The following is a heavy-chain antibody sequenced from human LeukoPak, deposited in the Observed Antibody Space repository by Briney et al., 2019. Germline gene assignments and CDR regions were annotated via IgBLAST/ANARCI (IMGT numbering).Heavy chain of an antibody. Sequence: ASVKVSCKASGFTLTGYFLHWVRQAPGQGLEWMGYIRPNTGGTVYAQKFQGRVTMTRDTSINTAYMELSGLASDDTAMYYCTRPSYCGTNCYYYFDSWGQGTLVTVSS. CDR3: TRPSYCGTNCYYYFDS. D-gene: IGHD2-8*01. CDR1: GFTLTGYF. V-gene: IGHV1-2*02. J-gene: IGHJ4*02. CDR2: IRPNTGGT.